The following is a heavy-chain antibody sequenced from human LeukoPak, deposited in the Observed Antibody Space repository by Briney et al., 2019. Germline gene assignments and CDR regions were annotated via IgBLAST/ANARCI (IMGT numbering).Heavy chain of an antibody. CDR2: INPNSGGT. J-gene: IGHJ4*02. Sequence: ASVKVSCKASGYAFTGYYMHWVRQAPGQGLEWMGWINPNSGGTNYAQKFQGRVTMTRDTSISTAYMELSRLRSDDTAVYYCARALGYCSGGSCYSWGQGTLVTVSP. CDR3: ARALGYCSGGSCYS. D-gene: IGHD2-15*01. V-gene: IGHV1-2*02. CDR1: GYAFTGYY.